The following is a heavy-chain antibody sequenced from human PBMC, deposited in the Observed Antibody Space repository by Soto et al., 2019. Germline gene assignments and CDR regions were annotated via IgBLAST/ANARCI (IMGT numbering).Heavy chain of an antibody. Sequence: GGSLRLSCAASGFTFSSYAMHWVRQAPGKGLEWVAVISYDGSNKYYADSVKGRFTISRDNSKNTLYLQMNSLRSEDTAVYYCARDPVGVFEPPWGQGTLVTVSS. CDR3: ARDPVGVFEPP. D-gene: IGHD3-3*01. CDR1: GFTFSSYA. V-gene: IGHV3-30-3*01. CDR2: ISYDGSNK. J-gene: IGHJ5*02.